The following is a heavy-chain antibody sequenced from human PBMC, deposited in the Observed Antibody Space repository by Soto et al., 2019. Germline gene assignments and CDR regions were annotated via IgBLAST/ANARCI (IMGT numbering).Heavy chain of an antibody. V-gene: IGHV3-13*01. Sequence: GGSLRLSCAASGFTFSSYDMHWVRQATGKGLEWVSAIGTAGDTYYPGSVKGRFTISRENAKNSLYLQMNSLRAGDTAVYYCARRSGYSGSLDAFDIWGQGTMVTVSS. D-gene: IGHD5-12*01. CDR2: IGTAGDT. CDR3: ARRSGYSGSLDAFDI. CDR1: GFTFSSYD. J-gene: IGHJ3*02.